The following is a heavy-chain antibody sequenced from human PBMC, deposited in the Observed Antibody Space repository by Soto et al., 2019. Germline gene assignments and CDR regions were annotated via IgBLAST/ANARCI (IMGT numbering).Heavy chain of an antibody. CDR1: GCSISSYY. CDR3: AREKRRTGERFDRKRYYCGMDG. V-gene: IGHV4-59*01. D-gene: IGHD7-27*01. J-gene: IGHJ6*02. Sequence: SATLSLTCTVSGCSISSYYWSWIRQPPGKGLEWIGYIYYSGSTNYNPSLKSRVTISVDTSKNQFSLKLSSVTAAETAVYYCAREKRRTGERFDRKRYYCGMDGCGQGTTVIVSS. CDR2: IYYSGST.